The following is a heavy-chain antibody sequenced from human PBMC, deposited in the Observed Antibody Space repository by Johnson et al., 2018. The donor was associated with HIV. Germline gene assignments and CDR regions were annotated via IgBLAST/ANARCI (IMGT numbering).Heavy chain of an antibody. CDR1: GFTFSNYG. CDR2: IRYDGSDK. J-gene: IGHJ3*02. CDR3: ARFGDMATSFHGFDI. Sequence: VVQPGGSLRLSCAASGFTFSNYGMHWVRQAPGKGLEWVAFIRYDGSDKYYEDSVKGRFTVSSDNSKNTLYLQMNSLRAEDTAVYYCARFGDMATSFHGFDIWGQGTMVTVSS. D-gene: IGHD5-24*01. V-gene: IGHV3-30*02.